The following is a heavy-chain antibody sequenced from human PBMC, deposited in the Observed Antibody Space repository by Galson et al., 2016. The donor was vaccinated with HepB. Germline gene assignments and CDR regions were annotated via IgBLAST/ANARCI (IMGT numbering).Heavy chain of an antibody. CDR2: IGDSGSGSNT. CDR1: GFTFSDHY. CDR3: ARENYGDYGDAFDV. V-gene: IGHV3-11*04. D-gene: IGHD4-17*01. Sequence: SLRLSCAASGFTFSDHYMDWVRQAPGKGLEWVSYIGDSGSGSNTYYEDSVKGRFTVSRDNAKNSLYLQMNSLRAEDTAVYYCARENYGDYGDAFDVWGQGTVVTVSS. J-gene: IGHJ3*01.